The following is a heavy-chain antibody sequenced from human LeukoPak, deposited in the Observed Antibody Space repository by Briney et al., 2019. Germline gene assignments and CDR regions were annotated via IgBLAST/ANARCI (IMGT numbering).Heavy chain of an antibody. CDR2: IYHSGST. CDR1: GGSISSGGYS. CDR3: ATLGSVDY. D-gene: IGHD5-12*01. Sequence: SQTLSLTCAVSGGSISSGGYSWSWIRQPPGEGLEWIGYIYHSGSTYYNPSLKSRVTISVDRSKNQFSLKLSSVTAADTAVYYCATLGSVDYWGQGTLVTVSS. V-gene: IGHV4-30-2*01. J-gene: IGHJ4*02.